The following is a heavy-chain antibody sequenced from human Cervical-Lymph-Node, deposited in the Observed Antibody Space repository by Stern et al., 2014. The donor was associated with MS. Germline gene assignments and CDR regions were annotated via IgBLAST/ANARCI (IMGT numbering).Heavy chain of an antibody. Sequence: VQLVESGAEVTKPGASLKVSCRASGYTFRGYYLHWVRQAPGQGLEWMGWINPNSGDTNDAQKFLGRVTMTGDTSISTAYMELSSLTSDDTAVYYCGRVGYSSRTVDFWGQGTLVTVSS. CDR1: GYTFRGYY. V-gene: IGHV1-2*02. CDR2: INPNSGDT. CDR3: GRVGYSSRTVDF. J-gene: IGHJ4*02. D-gene: IGHD6-19*01.